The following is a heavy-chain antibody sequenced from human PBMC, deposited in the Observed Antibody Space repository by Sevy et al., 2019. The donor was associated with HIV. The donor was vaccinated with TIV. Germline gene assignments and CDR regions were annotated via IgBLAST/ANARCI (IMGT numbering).Heavy chain of an antibody. J-gene: IGHJ6*02. CDR3: AKEASSGWPFDF. V-gene: IGHV3-30*18. D-gene: IGHD6-19*01. CDR2: ISSDGSNT. CDR1: GFTFSTYG. Sequence: QLGGSLRLSCAASGFTFSTYGMHWVRQAPGKGLEWVAVISSDGSNTYYADSVKGRFTISRDTSKNTLYLQMNSLRTEDTAVYYCAKEASSGWPFDFWGQGTTVTVSS.